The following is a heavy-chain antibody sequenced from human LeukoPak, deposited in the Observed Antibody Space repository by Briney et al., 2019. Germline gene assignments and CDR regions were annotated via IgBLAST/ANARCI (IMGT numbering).Heavy chain of an antibody. Sequence: PGGSLRFSCAASRFTFTNYSMNWVRQAPGKGLEWVSSISSSSSYIYYADSLKGRFAISRDNTKNSLFLQMNSLRAEDTAMYYCARTGERDAFDVWGQGTMVTVSS. CDR3: ARTGERDAFDV. V-gene: IGHV3-21*01. CDR1: RFTFTNYS. D-gene: IGHD7-27*01. CDR2: ISSSSSYI. J-gene: IGHJ3*01.